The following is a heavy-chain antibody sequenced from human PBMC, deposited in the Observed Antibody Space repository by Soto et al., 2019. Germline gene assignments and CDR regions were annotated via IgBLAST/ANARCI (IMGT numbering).Heavy chain of an antibody. D-gene: IGHD3-22*01. V-gene: IGHV4-31*03. CDR2: VHYSGSS. Sequence: SETLSLTCTVSCGSISNIGYYWSWFRQHPGKGLECIGYVHYSGSSYYNPSLKSRVSMSVDTSKNQFSLKLSSLTAADTAVYYCARDSAHSSGPTYYYGIDVWGQGTTVTVSS. CDR3: ARDSAHSSGPTYYYGIDV. CDR1: CGSISNIGYY. J-gene: IGHJ6*02.